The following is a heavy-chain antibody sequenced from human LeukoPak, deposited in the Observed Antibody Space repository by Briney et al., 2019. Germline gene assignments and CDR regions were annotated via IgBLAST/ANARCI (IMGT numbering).Heavy chain of an antibody. CDR2: ISNSGST. Sequence: SETLSLTCAVSGGYVNRGTFFWTWIRKPPGKGLEWIGYISNSGSTNYHPSLKSRVTISSDTSKAQFTLKLTSVTAADTAVYYCARSPSGYRFDSWGQGTLVTVSS. CDR3: ARSPSGYRFDS. D-gene: IGHD3-22*01. CDR1: GGYVNRGTFF. V-gene: IGHV4-61*01. J-gene: IGHJ4*02.